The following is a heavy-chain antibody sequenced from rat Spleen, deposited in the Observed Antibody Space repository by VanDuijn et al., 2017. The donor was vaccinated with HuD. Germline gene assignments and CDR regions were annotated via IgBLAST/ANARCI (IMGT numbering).Heavy chain of an antibody. CDR2: INYDGSNT. Sequence: EVQLVESDGGLVQPGRSLKLSCAASGFTFSDYYMAWVRQAPTKGLEWVATINYDGSNTYYRDSVKGRFTISRDNAKSTLYLQMDSLRSEDTATYYCVRSVFEYWGQGVMVTVSS. J-gene: IGHJ2*01. V-gene: IGHV5-29*01. CDR1: GFTFSDYY. CDR3: VRSVFEY.